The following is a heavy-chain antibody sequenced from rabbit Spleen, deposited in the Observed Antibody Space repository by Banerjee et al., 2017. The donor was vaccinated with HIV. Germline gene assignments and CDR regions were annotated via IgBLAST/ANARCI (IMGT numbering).Heavy chain of an antibody. CDR2: IAGSSSGFT. J-gene: IGHJ6*01. Sequence: QSLEESGGDLVKPGASLTLTCTASGFSLSNSYWISWVRQAPGKGLEWISCIAGSSSGFTYSATWAKGRFTCSKTSSTTVTLQMTSLTAADTATYFCARDTGSSFSSYGMDLWGPGTLVTVS. V-gene: IGHV1S40*01. CDR3: ARDTGSSFSSYGMDL. CDR1: GFSLSNSYW. D-gene: IGHD8-1*01.